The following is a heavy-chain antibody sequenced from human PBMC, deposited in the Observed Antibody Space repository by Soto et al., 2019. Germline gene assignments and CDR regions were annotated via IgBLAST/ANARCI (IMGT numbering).Heavy chain of an antibody. CDR2: ISYDGSNK. Sequence: QVQLVESGGGVVQPGRSLRLSCAASGFTFSSYAMHWVRQAPGQGLEWVAVISYDGSNKYYADSVKGRFTISRDNSKNSPYLQMNSLRAEDTAVYYCARFRSIDGYNWGGYFAYYYYGMDFWGQGTTVTVSS. V-gene: IGHV3-30-3*01. J-gene: IGHJ6*02. CDR1: GFTFSSYA. CDR3: ARFRSIDGYNWGGYFAYYYYGMDF. D-gene: IGHD5-12*01.